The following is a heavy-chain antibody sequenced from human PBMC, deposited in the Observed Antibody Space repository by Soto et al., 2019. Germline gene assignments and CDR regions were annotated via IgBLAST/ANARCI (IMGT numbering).Heavy chain of an antibody. CDR1: GFTFSSYG. J-gene: IGHJ4*02. D-gene: IGHD3-22*01. V-gene: IGHV3-30*18. CDR3: AKNPGYYYDSTGYHFDY. Sequence: PGGSLRLSCATSGFTFSSYGMHWVRQAPGKGLEWVAVISYDGSNKNYADSVKGRFTISRDNSKNTQYLQMNSLRAEDTAVYYCAKNPGYYYDSTGYHFDYWGQGTLVTVSS. CDR2: ISYDGSNK.